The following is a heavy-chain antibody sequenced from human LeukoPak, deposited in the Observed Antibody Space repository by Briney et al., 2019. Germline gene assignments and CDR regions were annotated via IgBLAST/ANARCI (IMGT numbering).Heavy chain of an antibody. J-gene: IGHJ4*02. V-gene: IGHV4-61*02. CDR1: GGSISSDSYY. Sequence: SETLSLTCTVSGGSISSDSYYWSWIRQPAGKGLEWIGRFYTSGSTNYNPSLKSRVTISVDTSKNQFSLKVTSVTAADTAVYYCARAAFRSHSFDYWGQGTLVTVSS. CDR3: ARAAFRSHSFDY. CDR2: FYTSGST. D-gene: IGHD3-3*01.